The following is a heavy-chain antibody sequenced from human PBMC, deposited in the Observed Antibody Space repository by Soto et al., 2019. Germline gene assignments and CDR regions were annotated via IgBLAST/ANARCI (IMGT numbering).Heavy chain of an antibody. CDR1: GFTFSNYW. CDR2: VNRDGTST. Sequence: EVQLVESGGGLVQPGGSLRLSCAVSGFTFSNYWMHWVRQAPGEGLVWVSRVNRDGTSTNHEDSVKGRITISRDNAENAVYLQVNSLRAEDTAVYYCARGGWRSSYLDDWGQGTLVTVSS. D-gene: IGHD6-19*01. J-gene: IGHJ4*02. V-gene: IGHV3-74*01. CDR3: ARGGWRSSYLDD.